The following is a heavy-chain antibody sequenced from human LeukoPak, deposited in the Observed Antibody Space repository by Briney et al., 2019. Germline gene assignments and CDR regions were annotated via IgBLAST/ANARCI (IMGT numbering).Heavy chain of an antibody. CDR3: ARLAELEGYCSGGSCYPDY. CDR2: FDPEDGET. Sequence: ASVKVSCKVSGYTLTELSMHWVRQAPGKGLEWMGGFDPEDGETIYAQKFQGRVTMTEDTSTDTAYMELSSLRSEDTAVYYCARLAELEGYCSGGSCYPDYWGQGTLVTVSS. J-gene: IGHJ4*02. V-gene: IGHV1-24*01. D-gene: IGHD2-15*01. CDR1: GYTLTELS.